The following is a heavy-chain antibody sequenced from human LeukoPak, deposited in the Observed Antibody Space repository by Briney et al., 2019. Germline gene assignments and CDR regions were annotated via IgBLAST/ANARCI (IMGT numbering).Heavy chain of an antibody. CDR1: GFTFSSYA. V-gene: IGHV3-23*01. J-gene: IGHJ3*02. CDR2: ISGSGGTT. Sequence: GGSLRLSCAASGFTFSSYAMNWVRQAPGKGLECVSGISGSGGTTFHADSVKGRFTISRDNSKNTLYLQMNSLRAEDTAIYYCAKGRTLLLWGDAFDIWGQGTMITVSS. CDR3: AKGRTLLLWGDAFDI. D-gene: IGHD3-16*01.